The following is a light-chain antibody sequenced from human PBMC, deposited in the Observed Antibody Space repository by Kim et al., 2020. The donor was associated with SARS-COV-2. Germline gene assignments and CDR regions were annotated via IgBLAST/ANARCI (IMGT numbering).Light chain of an antibody. V-gene: IGLV2-11*01. CDR2: DVT. Sequence: QSAVTQPRSVSGSPGQSVTISCSGTSTDVSGYNYVSWYQQHPGKAPKLMIYDVTKRPSGVPDRFSGSKSGNTASLTISGLQAEDGADYYCCSYAGSYTLVFGGGTKVTVL. J-gene: IGLJ2*01. CDR3: CSYAGSYTLV. CDR1: STDVSGYNY.